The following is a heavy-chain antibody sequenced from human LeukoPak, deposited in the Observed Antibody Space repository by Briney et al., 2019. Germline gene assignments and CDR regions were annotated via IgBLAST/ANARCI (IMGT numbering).Heavy chain of an antibody. V-gene: IGHV4-34*01. CDR1: GGSFSGFY. CDR2: INHSGTT. D-gene: IGHD2-15*01. Sequence: SETLSLTCAVYGGSFSGFYWSWIRQSPGKGLEWIGEINHSGTTNYNPSLKSRVTISVDTSRNQFSLSLSSVTAADTAVYYCARPLTYCSGGSCYGNWFDPWGQGTLVTVSS. J-gene: IGHJ5*02. CDR3: ARPLTYCSGGSCYGNWFDP.